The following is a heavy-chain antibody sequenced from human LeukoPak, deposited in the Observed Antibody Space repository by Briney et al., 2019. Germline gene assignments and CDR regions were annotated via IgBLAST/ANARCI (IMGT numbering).Heavy chain of an antibody. CDR1: GFTFSSYA. Sequence: PGGSLRLSCAASGFTFSSYAMSWVRQAPGKGLEWLSAISGSGGSTYYADSVQGRFTIHRENSKNALYMQMNSLRSEDRAVYYCAKVRCRHYVGSVPWGQGTLATVCS. CDR2: ISGSGGST. J-gene: IGHJ5*02. D-gene: IGHD3-10*01. CDR3: AKVRCRHYVGSVP. V-gene: IGHV3-23*01.